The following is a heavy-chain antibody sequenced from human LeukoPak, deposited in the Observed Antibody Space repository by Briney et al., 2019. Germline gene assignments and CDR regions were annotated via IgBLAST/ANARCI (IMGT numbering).Heavy chain of an antibody. D-gene: IGHD2-2*02. J-gene: IGHJ5*02. CDR3: ARDLKGVVPAAIYNWFDP. CDR1: GYTFTDYY. V-gene: IGHV1-2*02. CDR2: INPKSGGT. Sequence: ASVTVSFMASGYTFTDYYMHWVRQAPGKGLEGMGWINPKSGGTNYAQKFQGRVTMTRDTSISTAYMELSRLRSDDTAVYYCARDLKGVVPAAIYNWFDPWGQGTLVTVSS.